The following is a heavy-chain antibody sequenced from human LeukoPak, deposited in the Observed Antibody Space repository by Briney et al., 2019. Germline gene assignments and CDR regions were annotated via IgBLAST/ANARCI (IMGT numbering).Heavy chain of an antibody. CDR3: ARLGPRGYSYGHLTD. CDR1: GYSFNNYW. J-gene: IGHJ4*02. V-gene: IGHV5-51*01. CDR2: IYPDDSDS. D-gene: IGHD5-18*01. Sequence: GESLKISCETSGYSFNNYWIAWVRQLPGRGLDLMGIIYPDDSDSRYSPSFRGQVSISVDKSIHTAYLHWSSLKASDTAIYYCARLGPRGYSYGHLTDWGQGTLVTVSS.